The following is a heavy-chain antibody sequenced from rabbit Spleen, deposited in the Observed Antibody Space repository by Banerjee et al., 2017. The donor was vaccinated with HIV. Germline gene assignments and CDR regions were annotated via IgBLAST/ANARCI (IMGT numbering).Heavy chain of an antibody. J-gene: IGHJ4*01. D-gene: IGHD2-1*01. Sequence: QEQLEESGGGLVKPEGSLTLTCKASGFDFSSYGVTWVRQAPGKGLEWIGYIHTGNIGATWYASWAKGRFTISKTSSTTVTLQMTSLTAADTATYFCARESIYNGDGDDKGFNLWGQGTLVTVS. CDR2: IHTGNIGAT. CDR3: ARESIYNGDGDDKGFNL. CDR1: GFDFSSYG. V-gene: IGHV1S45*01.